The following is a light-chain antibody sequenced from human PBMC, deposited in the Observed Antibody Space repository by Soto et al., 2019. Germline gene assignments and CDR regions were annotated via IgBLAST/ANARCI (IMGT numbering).Light chain of an antibody. J-gene: IGKJ1*01. Sequence: EIVMTQSPATLSLSPGERATLSCRASQSVSSSYLSWYQQKPGQAPRLLIYGASTRATGIPARFSGSGSGTDFTFTISSLQPEDFAVYYWQQDYNLPWTFGQGTKVEIK. CDR1: QSVSSSY. CDR3: QQDYNLPWT. V-gene: IGKV3D-7*01. CDR2: GAS.